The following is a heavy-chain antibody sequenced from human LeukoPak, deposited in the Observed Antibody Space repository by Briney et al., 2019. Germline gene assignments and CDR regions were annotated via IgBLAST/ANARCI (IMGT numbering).Heavy chain of an antibody. CDR1: GYSFTSYW. J-gene: IGHJ5*02. CDR3: ARHAVAGISAVYYNWFDP. CDR2: IYPGDSDT. D-gene: IGHD6-19*01. Sequence: GESLKISCKGSGYSFTSYWIGWVRQMPGKGLEWMGIIYPGDSDTRYSPSFQGQVTISADKSISTAYLQWSSLKASDTAMYYCARHAVAGISAVYYNWFDPWGQGTLVTVFS. V-gene: IGHV5-51*01.